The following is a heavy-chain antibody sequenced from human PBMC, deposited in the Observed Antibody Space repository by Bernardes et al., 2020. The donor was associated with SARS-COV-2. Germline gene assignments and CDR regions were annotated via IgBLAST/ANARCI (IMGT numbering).Heavy chain of an antibody. D-gene: IGHD2-15*01. V-gene: IGHV2-5*02. J-gene: IGHJ5*02. CDR3: ARTGTPVAVGWFDP. CDR1: GFSLSTSGVG. Sequence: SGPTLVKPTQTLTLTCTFSGFSLSTSGVGVGWIRQPPGKALEWLALIYWDDDKRYSPSLKSRLTITKDTSKNQVVLTMTNMDPVDTASYYCARTGTPVAVGWFDPWGQGTLVTVSS. CDR2: IYWDDDK.